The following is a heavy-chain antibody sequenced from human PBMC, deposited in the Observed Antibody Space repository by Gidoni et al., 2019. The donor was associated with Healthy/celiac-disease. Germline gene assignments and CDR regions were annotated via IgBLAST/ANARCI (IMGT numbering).Heavy chain of an antibody. D-gene: IGHD6-13*01. Sequence: DVQLLESGGGLVQPGGSLRLSFAASGFTFSGYAMSWVRQATGKGLEWVSAISGSGVSTYYADSVKGRFTIYRDNSKNTMYLQMNSLRAEDTAVYYCAKWFGRAAALKGAFDIWGQGTMVTVSS. V-gene: IGHV3-23*01. CDR3: AKWFGRAAALKGAFDI. J-gene: IGHJ3*02. CDR2: ISGSGVST. CDR1: GFTFSGYA.